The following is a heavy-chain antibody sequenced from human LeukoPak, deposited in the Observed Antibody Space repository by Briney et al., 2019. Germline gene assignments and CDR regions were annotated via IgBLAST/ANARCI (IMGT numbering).Heavy chain of an antibody. J-gene: IGHJ4*02. Sequence: PSETLSLTCAVYGGPFSGYYWSWIRQPPGKGLEWIGEINHSGSTNYNPSLKSRVTISVDTSKNQFSLKLSSVTAADTAVYYCARGANLTMAMVTFDYWGQGTLVTVSS. CDR3: ARGANLTMAMVTFDY. CDR1: GGPFSGYY. V-gene: IGHV4-34*01. CDR2: INHSGST. D-gene: IGHD5-18*01.